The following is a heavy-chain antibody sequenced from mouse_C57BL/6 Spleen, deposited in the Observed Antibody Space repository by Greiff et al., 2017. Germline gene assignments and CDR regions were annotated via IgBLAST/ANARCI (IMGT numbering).Heavy chain of an antibody. CDR3: AMGDYDEEFAY. D-gene: IGHD2-4*01. CDR2: IHPSDSDT. Sequence: VKLQQPGAELVKPGASVKVSCKASGYTFTSYWMHWVKQRPGQGLEWIGRIHPSDSDTNYNQKFKGKATLTVDKSSSTAYMQLSSLTSEDSAVYYCAMGDYDEEFAYWGQGTLVTVSA. CDR1: GYTFTSYW. J-gene: IGHJ3*01. V-gene: IGHV1-74*01.